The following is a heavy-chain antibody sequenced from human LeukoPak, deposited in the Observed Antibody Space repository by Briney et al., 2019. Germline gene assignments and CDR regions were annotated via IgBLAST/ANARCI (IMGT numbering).Heavy chain of an antibody. D-gene: IGHD6-6*01. CDR3: ARDLRSSSSP. Sequence: GGSLRLSCTASGFTSSEYEMHWVRQPAGKGLEWVSYISSSSSTIYYADSVKGRFTISRDNAKNSLYLQMNSLRAEDTAVYYCARDLRSSSSPWGQGTLVTVSS. CDR1: GFTSSEYE. CDR2: ISSSSSTI. V-gene: IGHV3-48*01. J-gene: IGHJ5*02.